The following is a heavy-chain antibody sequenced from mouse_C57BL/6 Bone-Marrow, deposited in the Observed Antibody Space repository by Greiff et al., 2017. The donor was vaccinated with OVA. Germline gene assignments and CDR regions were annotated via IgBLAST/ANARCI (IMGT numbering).Heavy chain of an antibody. J-gene: IGHJ2*01. CDR1: GYTFTSYW. Sequence: QVQLQQPGAELVKPGASVKLSCKASGYTFTSYWMHWVKQRPGRGLEWTGRIDPNSGGTKYNEKFKSKATLTVDKPSSTAYMQLSSLTSEDSAVYYCARSRLRSYYFDYWGQGTTLTVSS. V-gene: IGHV1-72*01. CDR2: IDPNSGGT. CDR3: ARSRLRSYYFDY. D-gene: IGHD2-4*01.